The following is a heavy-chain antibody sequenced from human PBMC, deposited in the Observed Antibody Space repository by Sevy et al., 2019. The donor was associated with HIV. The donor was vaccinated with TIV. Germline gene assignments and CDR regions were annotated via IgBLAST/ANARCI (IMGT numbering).Heavy chain of an antibody. D-gene: IGHD6-19*01. V-gene: IGHV3-23*01. J-gene: IGHJ4*02. Sequence: GGSLRHSCAAPGFTFSSYAVSWVRQAPGKGPEWVSAVSASGISTYYADSVKGRFTISRDNSKNTVYLQMNSLRAEDTAVYYCAKGHSSGWYDFFDFWGQGTLVTVSS. CDR3: AKGHSSGWYDFFDF. CDR2: VSASGIST. CDR1: GFTFSSYA.